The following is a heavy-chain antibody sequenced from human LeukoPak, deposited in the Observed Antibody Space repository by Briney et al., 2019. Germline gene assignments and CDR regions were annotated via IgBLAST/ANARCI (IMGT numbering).Heavy chain of an antibody. CDR2: ISGSGGST. D-gene: IGHD6-13*01. Sequence: VGSLRLSCAASGFTFSSYAMSWVRQAPGKGLEWVSAISGSGGSTYYADSVKGRFTISRDNSKNTFYLQMNSLGAEDTAVYYCAKPIFRQMAAAGEFDYWGQGTLVTVSS. V-gene: IGHV3-23*01. J-gene: IGHJ4*02. CDR3: AKPIFRQMAAAGEFDY. CDR1: GFTFSSYA.